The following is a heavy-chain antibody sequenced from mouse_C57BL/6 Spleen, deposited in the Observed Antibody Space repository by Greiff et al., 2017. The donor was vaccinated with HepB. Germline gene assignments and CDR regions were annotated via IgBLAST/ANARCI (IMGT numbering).Heavy chain of an antibody. J-gene: IGHJ1*03. CDR2: IYPGSGNT. V-gene: IGHV1-76*01. CDR3: ERDLNGYFDV. Sequence: VQLQQSGAELVRPGASVKLSCKASGYTFTDYYINWVKQRPGQGLEWIARIYPGSGNTYYNEKFKGKATLTAEKSSSTAYMQLSSLTSEDSAVYFCERDLNGYFDVWGTGTTVTVSS. CDR1: GYTFTDYY.